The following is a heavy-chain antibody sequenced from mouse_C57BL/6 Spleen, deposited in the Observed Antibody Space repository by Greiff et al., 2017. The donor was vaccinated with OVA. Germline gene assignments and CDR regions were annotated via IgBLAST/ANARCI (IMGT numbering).Heavy chain of an antibody. J-gene: IGHJ4*01. CDR2: ISYDGSN. D-gene: IGHD1-1*01. CDR3: ARDTTVVATRDYAMDY. Sequence: EVKLQESGPGLVKPSQSLSLTCSVTGYSITSGYYWNWIRQFPGNKLEWMGYISYDGSNNYNPSLKNRISITRDTSKNQFILKLNSVTTEDTATYYCARDTTVVATRDYAMDYWGQGTSVTVSS. CDR1: GYSITSGYY. V-gene: IGHV3-6*01.